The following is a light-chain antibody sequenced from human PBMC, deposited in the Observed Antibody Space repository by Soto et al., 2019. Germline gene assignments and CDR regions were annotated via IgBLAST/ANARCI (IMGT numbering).Light chain of an antibody. J-gene: IGKJ5*01. Sequence: DIQMTQSPSSLSASVGDRVTITCRASQDISVYLAWYQQKPGKVPKLLIYSASTLQSGVPSRFSGSGSGTDFTLTISSLQPEDVATYYCKKFNTAPLTFGKGTRLEIK. CDR2: SAS. CDR3: KKFNTAPLT. CDR1: QDISVY. V-gene: IGKV1-27*01.